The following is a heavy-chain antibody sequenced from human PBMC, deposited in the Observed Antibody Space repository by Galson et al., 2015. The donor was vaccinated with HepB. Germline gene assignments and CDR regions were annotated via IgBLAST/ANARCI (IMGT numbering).Heavy chain of an antibody. Sequence: SVKVSCKASGYSFTDYFIYWVRQAPGQGLEWMGRINPNSGGTNYAQKFQGRVTITRDTSASTAYMELSSLRSEDTAVYYCARAVGATTVRRFDYWGQGTLVTVSS. D-gene: IGHD1-26*01. CDR2: INPNSGGT. V-gene: IGHV1-2*06. J-gene: IGHJ4*02. CDR1: GYSFTDYF. CDR3: ARAVGATTVRRFDY.